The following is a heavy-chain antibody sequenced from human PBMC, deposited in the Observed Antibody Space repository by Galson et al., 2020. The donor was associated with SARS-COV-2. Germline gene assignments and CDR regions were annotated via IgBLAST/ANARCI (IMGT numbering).Heavy chain of an antibody. CDR2: IDPSDSYT. CDR3: ARLGSPNWYCGL. CDR1: GYSFTSYW. V-gene: IGHV5-10-1*01. D-gene: IGHD3-10*01. J-gene: IGHJ2*01. Sequence: KIGESQKISCQGSGYSFTSYWISWVRQMPGKGLEWMGKIDPSDSYTNYSPSFQGHVTISADKSISTGYLQWSSLKASDTAMYYCARLGSPNWYCGLWGRGNLVTVSS.